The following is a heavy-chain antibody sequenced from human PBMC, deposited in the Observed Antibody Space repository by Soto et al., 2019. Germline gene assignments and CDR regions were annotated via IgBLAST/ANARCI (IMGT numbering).Heavy chain of an antibody. CDR2: IYYSGST. CDR3: ASLTYYDFWSGYYIPIYYMDV. Sequence: SETLSLTCTVSGGSISSSSYYWGWIRQPPGKGLEWIGSIYYSGSTYYNPSLKSRVTISVDTSKNQFSLKLSSVTAADTAVYYCASLTYYDFWSGYYIPIYYMDVWGKGTTVTVSS. CDR1: GGSISSSSYY. D-gene: IGHD3-3*01. J-gene: IGHJ6*03. V-gene: IGHV4-39*01.